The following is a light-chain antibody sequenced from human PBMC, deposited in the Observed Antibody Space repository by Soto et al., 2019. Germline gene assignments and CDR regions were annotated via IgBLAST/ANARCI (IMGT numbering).Light chain of an antibody. J-gene: IGKJ2*01. CDR2: GAS. CDR3: QEYGSAPWT. V-gene: IGKV3-20*01. CDR1: QSVSSSY. Sequence: ELVLTQSPGTLSLSPGERATLSCRASQSVSSSYLAWYQQKPGQAPRLLIYGASSRATGIPDRFSGSGSGTYFTLTVSRLETEDFEVYYYQEYGSAPWTFCQGTKLVSK.